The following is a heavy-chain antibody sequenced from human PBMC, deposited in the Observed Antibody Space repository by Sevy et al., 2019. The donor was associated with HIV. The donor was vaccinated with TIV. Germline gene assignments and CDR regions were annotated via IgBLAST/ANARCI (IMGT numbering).Heavy chain of an antibody. D-gene: IGHD3-3*01. CDR2: INEDGKTK. J-gene: IGHJ4*02. CDR3: ARAIGAGAAY. V-gene: IGHV3-7*03. Sequence: GGSLRLSCAASGFTFSGYWMHWVRQAPGKGLEWVANINEDGKTKYYVDSVKGRFSISRDNARNSLFLQMNNLRVDDTARYFCARAIGAGAAYWGQGTVVTVSS. CDR1: GFTFSGYW.